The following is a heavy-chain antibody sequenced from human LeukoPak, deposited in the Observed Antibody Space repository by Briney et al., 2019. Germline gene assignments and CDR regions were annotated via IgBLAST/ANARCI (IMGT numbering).Heavy chain of an antibody. CDR3: SRGLHDYGDSNYYFDQ. Sequence: GGSLRLSCTASGFSFGDDAWSWFRQAPGRGLEFVSFIRKKGYGETTDYAASVRGRFTISRDDAKTTAYLQMNSLGIEDTALYYCSRGLHDYGDSNYYFDQWGRGTQVTVSS. D-gene: IGHD4-17*01. CDR2: IRKKGYGETT. V-gene: IGHV3-49*03. CDR1: GFSFGDDA. J-gene: IGHJ4*02.